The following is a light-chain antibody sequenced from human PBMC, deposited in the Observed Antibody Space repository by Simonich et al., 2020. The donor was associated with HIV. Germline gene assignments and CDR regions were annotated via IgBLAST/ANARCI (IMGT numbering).Light chain of an antibody. Sequence: TQSPATLSVSPGERATLSCRASQRVSSNLAWYQQKPGQAPRLLIYDASNRATGIPARFSGSGSGTDFTLTISSLEPEDFAVYYCQQRSNWITFGQGTRLEIK. CDR1: QRVSSN. J-gene: IGKJ5*01. CDR2: DAS. CDR3: QQRSNWIT. V-gene: IGKV3-11*01.